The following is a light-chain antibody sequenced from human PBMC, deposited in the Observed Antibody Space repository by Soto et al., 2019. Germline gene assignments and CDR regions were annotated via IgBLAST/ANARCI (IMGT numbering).Light chain of an antibody. CDR1: QSISDD. J-gene: IGKJ4*01. Sequence: EIVLTQSPATLSLSPGERATLSCRASQSISDDLDWYQQKPGQAPRLVMYDMSTRATGIPARFSGSGSGTDFTLTIGSLVPEDFAVYYCQQRYNWPLTFGGGTKVEIK. CDR2: DMS. V-gene: IGKV3-11*01. CDR3: QQRYNWPLT.